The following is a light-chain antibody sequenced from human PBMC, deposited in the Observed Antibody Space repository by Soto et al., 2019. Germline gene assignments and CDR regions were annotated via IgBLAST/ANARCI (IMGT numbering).Light chain of an antibody. CDR2: KDI. Sequence: SYELTQTPSVSVSPGQTARITCSGDALPKQNAYWYQQKPGQAPVLVIHKDIERPSGIPERFSGSSSGTTVTLTISRVQAEDEADYYCQSADSSGIDDVFGTGTKLTVL. CDR1: ALPKQN. CDR3: QSADSSGIDDV. J-gene: IGLJ1*01. V-gene: IGLV3-25*03.